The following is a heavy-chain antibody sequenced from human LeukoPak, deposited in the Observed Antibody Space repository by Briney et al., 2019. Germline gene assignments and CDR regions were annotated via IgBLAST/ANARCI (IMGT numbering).Heavy chain of an antibody. D-gene: IGHD2-8*01. V-gene: IGHV5-10-1*01. J-gene: IGHJ6*04. CDR3: ARHQTGVSYYHDMDV. Sequence: GESLKISCKGSGYIFTSYWISWVRQMPGKGLEWMGRIDPSDSYTDYSPSFQGHVTISADKSINTAYLQWSSLKASDTAMYYCARHQTGVSYYHDMDVWGKGTTVTVSS. CDR1: GYIFTSYW. CDR2: IDPSDSYT.